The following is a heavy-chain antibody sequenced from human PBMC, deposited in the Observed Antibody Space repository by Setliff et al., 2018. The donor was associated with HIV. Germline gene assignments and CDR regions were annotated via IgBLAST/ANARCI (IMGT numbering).Heavy chain of an antibody. J-gene: IGHJ4*02. D-gene: IGHD3-10*01. CDR3: ATSPAGEILGSRPFYFDY. V-gene: IGHV4-31*03. Sequence: SETLSLTCTVSGDSINSGNCYWSWIRQHPGKGLEWIGYIYYSGSTYYSPSLKSRVTISEDTSKNQFSLKMRSVTAADTAVYYCATSPAGEILGSRPFYFDYWGQGTLVTVSS. CDR2: IYYSGST. CDR1: GDSINSGNCY.